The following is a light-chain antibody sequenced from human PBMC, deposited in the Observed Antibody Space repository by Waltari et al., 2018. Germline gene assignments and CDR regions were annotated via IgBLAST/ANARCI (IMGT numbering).Light chain of an antibody. CDR2: DAS. J-gene: IGKJ1*01. CDR3: QRYVTLPAT. Sequence: EIVLTQSPGTLSLSPGERATLSCRANQRVSRALRTLAWYQQRPGQAPRLLIYDASTRSTGIPDMFSGSGSETDFTLTINRLGPDDFAVYYCQRYVTLPATFGQGTKVEIK. CDR1: QRVSRALRT. V-gene: IGKV3-20*01.